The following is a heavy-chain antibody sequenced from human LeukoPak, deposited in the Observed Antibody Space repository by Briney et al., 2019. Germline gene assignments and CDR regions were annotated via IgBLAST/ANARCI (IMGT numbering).Heavy chain of an antibody. Sequence: GGSLRLSCTASGFTFSSYWMHWVRQAPGKGLVWVSRINSDGGSTSYADSVKGRFTISRDNAKNTLYLQMNSLRAEDTAVYYCARRIQGMAPYYFDYWGQGTLVTVTS. CDR1: GFTFSSYW. CDR3: ARRIQGMAPYYFDY. CDR2: INSDGGST. J-gene: IGHJ4*02. D-gene: IGHD5-24*01. V-gene: IGHV3-74*01.